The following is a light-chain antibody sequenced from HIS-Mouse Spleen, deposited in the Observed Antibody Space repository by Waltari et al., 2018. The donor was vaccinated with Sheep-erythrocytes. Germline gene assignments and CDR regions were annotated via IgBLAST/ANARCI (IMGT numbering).Light chain of an antibody. CDR1: QSVSSN. Sequence: QSPATLSVSPGERATLSCRASQSVSSNLAWYQQKPGQAPRLLIYGASTRATGIPARFSGSGSGTEFTLTISSLQSEDFAVYYCQQYNNWPPWTFGQGTKVEIK. J-gene: IGKJ1*01. CDR3: QQYNNWPPWT. CDR2: GAS. V-gene: IGKV3-15*01.